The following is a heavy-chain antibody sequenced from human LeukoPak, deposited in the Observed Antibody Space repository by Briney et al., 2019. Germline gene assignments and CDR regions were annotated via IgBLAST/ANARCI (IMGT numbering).Heavy chain of an antibody. CDR1: GFTFSRYW. CDR3: AREDRFGYNYAYGLDV. D-gene: IGHD5-18*01. J-gene: IGHJ6*02. V-gene: IGHV3-74*01. CDR2: IDSDGSDT. Sequence: GGSLRLSCAASGFTFSRYWMHWVRQAPGEGLVWVSRIDSDGSDTTYADSVKGRFTISRDSAKSTLYLQMSSLRAEDTAVYYCAREDRFGYNYAYGLDVWGPGTTVTVS.